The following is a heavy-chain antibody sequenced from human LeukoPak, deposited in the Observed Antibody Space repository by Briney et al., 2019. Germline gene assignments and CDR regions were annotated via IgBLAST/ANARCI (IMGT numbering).Heavy chain of an antibody. Sequence: GGSLRLSCAASGFTFNNYNINWVRQAPGKGLEWVSYISSGSTTIYYADSVKGRFTISRDNAKNSLYLQMNSLRAEDTAVYYCAREVYYYDSSGFHYSGGFGYWGQGTLLTVSS. CDR1: GFTFNNYN. D-gene: IGHD3-22*01. CDR2: ISSGSTTI. CDR3: AREVYYYDSSGFHYSGGFGY. V-gene: IGHV3-48*01. J-gene: IGHJ4*02.